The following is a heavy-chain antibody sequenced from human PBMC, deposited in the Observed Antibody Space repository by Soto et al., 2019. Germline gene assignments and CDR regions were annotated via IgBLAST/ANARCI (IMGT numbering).Heavy chain of an antibody. CDR3: AGTDTTGYYYGMDV. V-gene: IGHV4-59*08. J-gene: IGHJ6*02. Sequence: SETLSLTCTVSGGSISSYYWSWFRQPPGKGLEWIGYIYYSGSTNYNPSLKSRVTISVDTSKNQFSLKLSSVTAADTAVYYCAGTDTTGYYYGMDVWGQGTTVT. D-gene: IGHD1-1*01. CDR2: IYYSGST. CDR1: GGSISSYY.